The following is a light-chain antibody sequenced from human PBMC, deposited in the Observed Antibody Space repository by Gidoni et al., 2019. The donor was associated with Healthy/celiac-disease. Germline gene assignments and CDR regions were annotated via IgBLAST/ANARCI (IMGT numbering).Light chain of an antibody. Sequence: QSALTQPASVSGSPGPSSTISCTGTSRDVGGYNYVSWYQQHPGKAPKLMIYDVSNRPSGVSNRFSGSQSGNPASLTSSGLQAEDDADYYCSSYTGSSTLEVFGTGTKVTVL. V-gene: IGLV2-14*03. CDR3: SSYTGSSTLEV. CDR2: DVS. CDR1: SRDVGGYNY. J-gene: IGLJ1*01.